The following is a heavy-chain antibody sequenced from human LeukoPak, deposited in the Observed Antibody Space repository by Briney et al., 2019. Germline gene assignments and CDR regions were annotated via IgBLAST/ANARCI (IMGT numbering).Heavy chain of an antibody. V-gene: IGHV3-74*03. D-gene: IGHD1-1*01. CDR2: IGSDGGST. J-gene: IGHJ5*02. CDR1: GFTVSGYW. Sequence: GGSLRLSCTASGFTVSGYWMNWVCQAPGKGLVWVSRIGSDGGSTTYADSVKGRFTISRDNSKNTLYLQMNSLRDEDTAVYYCARDQGTSTTAPKRKGRFDPWGQGTLVTVSS. CDR3: ARDQGTSTTAPKRKGRFDP.